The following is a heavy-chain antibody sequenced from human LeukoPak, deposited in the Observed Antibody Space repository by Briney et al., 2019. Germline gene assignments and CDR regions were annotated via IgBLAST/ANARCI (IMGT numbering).Heavy chain of an antibody. J-gene: IGHJ4*02. CDR3: AKDLLAYCGGDCYSMAFDY. CDR1: GFSFSSYG. V-gene: IGHV3-33*06. Sequence: PGGSLRLSCAASGFSFSSYGMHWVRQAPGKGLEWVAVIWYDGSNKYCADSVKGRFTISRESSKNTLYLQMNSLRGEDTAVYYCAKDLLAYCGGDCYSMAFDYWGQGTLVTVSS. CDR2: IWYDGSNK. D-gene: IGHD2-21*02.